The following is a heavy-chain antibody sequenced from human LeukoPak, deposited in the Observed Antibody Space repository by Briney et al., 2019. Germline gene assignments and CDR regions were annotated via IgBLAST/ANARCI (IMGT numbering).Heavy chain of an antibody. CDR3: ATRRAVAGTLGLFDY. D-gene: IGHD6-19*01. Sequence: GGSLRLSCAASGFTFSSYGMHWVRQAPGKGLEWVAFIRYDGSNKYYADSVKGRFTISRDNSKNTLYLQMNSLRAEDTAVYYCATRRAVAGTLGLFDYWGQGTLVTVSS. CDR2: IRYDGSNK. V-gene: IGHV3-30*02. J-gene: IGHJ4*02. CDR1: GFTFSSYG.